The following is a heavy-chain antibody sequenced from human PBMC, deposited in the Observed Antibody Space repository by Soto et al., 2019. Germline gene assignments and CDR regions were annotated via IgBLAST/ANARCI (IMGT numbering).Heavy chain of an antibody. D-gene: IGHD1-1*01. Sequence: QVQLVESGGGVVQPGRSLRLSCAASGFTFSHYGMHWVRQAPGKGLEWVIVISYDGNVAYYADSVKGRFTISRDNSKNTLYLQMNSRRTEDTAMYYCAKEGPITNWYFDYWGQGTLVTVSS. CDR2: ISYDGNVA. CDR1: GFTFSHYG. J-gene: IGHJ4*02. V-gene: IGHV3-30*18. CDR3: AKEGPITNWYFDY.